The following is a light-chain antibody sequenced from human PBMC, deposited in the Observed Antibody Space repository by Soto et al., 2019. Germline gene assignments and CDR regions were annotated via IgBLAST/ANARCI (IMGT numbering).Light chain of an antibody. J-gene: IGLJ2*01. CDR3: QVWHSTSVRV. CDR2: DDR. V-gene: IGLV3-21*02. Sequence: SYELTQPPSVSVAPGQMARITCGGNNIGAKVVHWYQQKKPGQAPVLVVFDDRARPSTIPERFSGSNSGNTATLTISRVEAGDEADYYCQVWHSTSVRVFGGGTKLTVL. CDR1: NIGAKV.